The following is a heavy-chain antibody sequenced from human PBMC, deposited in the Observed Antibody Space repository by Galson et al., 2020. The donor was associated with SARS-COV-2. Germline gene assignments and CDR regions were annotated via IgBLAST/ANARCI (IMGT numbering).Heavy chain of an antibody. D-gene: IGHD2-15*01. V-gene: IGHV3-23*01. CDR3: ATKGFCRGQICHRQFDY. CDR1: EFTLNTYS. J-gene: IGHJ4*02. CDR2: IGLDEKT. Sequence: GGYLRLSCLVSEFTLNTYSIGWVRQSPEKGLEWVSLIGLDEKTFYSDSVRGRFTISRDKSRNTVFLQMKRLRDDDTALYYCATKGFCRGQICHRQFDYWSQGTQVTVSS.